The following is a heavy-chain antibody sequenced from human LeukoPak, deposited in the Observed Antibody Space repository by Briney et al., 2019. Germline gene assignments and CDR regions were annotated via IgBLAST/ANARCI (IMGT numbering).Heavy chain of an antibody. CDR1: GGSINSYY. J-gene: IGHJ5*02. Sequence: PSETLSLTCTVSGGSINSYYWSWIRQPPGKGLEWIGYIYYSGSTNYNPSLKSRVTISVDTSKNQFSLKLSSVTAADTAVYYCAREIAAAGRFDPWGQGTLVTVSS. V-gene: IGHV4-59*01. D-gene: IGHD6-13*01. CDR3: AREIAAAGRFDP. CDR2: IYYSGST.